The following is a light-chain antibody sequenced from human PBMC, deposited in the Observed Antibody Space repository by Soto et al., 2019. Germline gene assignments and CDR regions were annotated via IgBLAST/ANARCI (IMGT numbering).Light chain of an antibody. V-gene: IGLV2-14*01. CDR1: SSDVGGYNY. Sequence: QSARTQPASVSRSPGQSITISCTGTSSDVGGYNYVSWYQQHPGKAPKLMIYVVSNRPSGVSNRFSGSKSGNTASLTISGLQAEDEADYYCSSYTSSSTPYVFGTGTKLTVL. J-gene: IGLJ1*01. CDR3: SSYTSSSTPYV. CDR2: VVS.